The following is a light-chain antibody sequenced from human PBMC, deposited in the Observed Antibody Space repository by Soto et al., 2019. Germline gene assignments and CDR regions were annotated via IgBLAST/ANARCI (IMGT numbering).Light chain of an antibody. CDR1: SSNIGSNT. CDR3: AAGDDSLNGPV. V-gene: IGLV1-44*01. J-gene: IGLJ1*01. Sequence: QSVLTQPPSASGTPGQRVTISCSGSSSNIGSNTVNWYQQLPGTAPKLLIYSNNQRPSGVPDRFSGSKSGTSASLAISGLQSEDEADYYCAAGDDSLNGPVFGTGTKVTVL. CDR2: SNN.